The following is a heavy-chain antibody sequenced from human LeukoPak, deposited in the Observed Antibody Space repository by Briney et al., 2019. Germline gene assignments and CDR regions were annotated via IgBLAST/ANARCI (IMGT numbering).Heavy chain of an antibody. CDR2: ISSSSSYI. V-gene: IGHV3-21*01. J-gene: IGHJ4*02. CDR3: ARGRFGSYISFDY. D-gene: IGHD1-26*01. Sequence: GGSLRLSCAASGFTFSSYSMNWVRQAPGKGLEWVSSISSSSSYIYYADSVKGRFTISRDNAKNSLHLQMNSLRAEDTAVYYCARGRFGSYISFDYWGRGTLVTVSS. CDR1: GFTFSSYS.